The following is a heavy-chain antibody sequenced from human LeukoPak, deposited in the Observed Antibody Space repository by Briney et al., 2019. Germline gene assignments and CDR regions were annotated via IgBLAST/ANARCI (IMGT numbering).Heavy chain of an antibody. CDR1: GYTLTELS. V-gene: IGHV1-24*01. CDR2: FDPEDGET. Sequence: ASVKVSCKLSGYTLTELSMHWVRQAPGKGLEWMGGFDPEDGETIYAQKFQGRVTMTEDTSTDTAYMELSSLRSEDTAVYYCATSESPPARYYYYGMDVWGQGTTVTVSS. CDR3: ATSESPPARYYYYGMDV. J-gene: IGHJ6*02.